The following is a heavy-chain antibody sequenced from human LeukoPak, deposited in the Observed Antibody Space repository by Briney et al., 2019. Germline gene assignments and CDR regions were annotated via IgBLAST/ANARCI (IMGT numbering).Heavy chain of an antibody. CDR2: IYYSGST. CDR3: ARVDIVATNGAFDI. Sequence: PSETLSLTCTVSGGSISSYYWSWIRQPPGKGLEWIGYIYYSGSTNYNPSLKSRVTISVDTSKNQFSLKLSSVTAADTAVYYCARVDIVATNGAFDIWGQGTMVTVSS. J-gene: IGHJ3*02. CDR1: GGSISSYY. V-gene: IGHV4-59*12. D-gene: IGHD5-12*01.